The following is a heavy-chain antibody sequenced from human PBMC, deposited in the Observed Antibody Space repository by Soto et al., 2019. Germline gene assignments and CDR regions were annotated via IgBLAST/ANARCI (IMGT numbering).Heavy chain of an antibody. CDR2: ISSSGTI. Sequence: SCAASGFTFSSYEMDWVRQAPGKGLEWVAYISSSGTILYADSVKGRFTIPRDNADNSLYLQMNSLRAEDTAVYYCTKEKSVMYSGYDAFDIWGRGTMVTVSS. CDR3: TKEKSVMYSGYDAFDI. D-gene: IGHD5-12*01. CDR1: GFTFSSYE. V-gene: IGHV3-48*03. J-gene: IGHJ3*02.